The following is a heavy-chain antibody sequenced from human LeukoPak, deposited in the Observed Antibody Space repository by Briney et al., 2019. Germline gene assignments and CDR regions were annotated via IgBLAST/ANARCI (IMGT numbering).Heavy chain of an antibody. V-gene: IGHV3-7*01. Sequence: GGSLRLSCAASEFIFSGYWMNWVRQAPGKGLEWVANIKQDGSEKQYVDSVRGRFAISRDNAKNSLYLQMNSLRVEDTAVYYCARDGFVGAADYWGQGTLVTVSS. CDR2: IKQDGSEK. D-gene: IGHD6-13*01. J-gene: IGHJ4*02. CDR3: ARDGFVGAADY. CDR1: EFIFSGYW.